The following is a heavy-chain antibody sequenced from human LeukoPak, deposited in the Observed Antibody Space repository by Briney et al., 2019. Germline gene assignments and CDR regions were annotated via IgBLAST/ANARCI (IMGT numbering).Heavy chain of an antibody. D-gene: IGHD3-3*02. CDR2: ISGSGGAK. V-gene: IGHV3-23*01. J-gene: IGHJ4*02. CDR3: AKDRSFFPDY. CDR1: GFPFSSYT. Sequence: PGGSLRLSCAASGFPFSSYTMSWVRQAPGKGLEWVSAISGSGGAKYYADSVTGRFIISRDNSKNTLYLQMNSLRVEDTALYYCAKDRSFFPDYWGQGTLVTVSS.